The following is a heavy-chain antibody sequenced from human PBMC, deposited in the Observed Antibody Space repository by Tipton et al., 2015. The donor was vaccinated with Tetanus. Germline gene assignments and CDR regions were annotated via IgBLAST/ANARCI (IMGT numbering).Heavy chain of an antibody. CDR2: IIPIFGTA. D-gene: IGHD3-10*01. CDR1: GGTFSSYA. CDR3: ARGYYGSGRGDYYYGMDV. J-gene: IGHJ6*02. V-gene: IGHV1-69*06. Sequence: QLVQSGAEVKKPGSSVKVSCKASGGTFSSYAISWVRQAPGQGLEWMGGIIPIFGTANYAQKFQGRVTITADKSTSTAYMGLSSLRSEDTAVYYCARGYYGSGRGDYYYGMDVWGQGTTVTVSS.